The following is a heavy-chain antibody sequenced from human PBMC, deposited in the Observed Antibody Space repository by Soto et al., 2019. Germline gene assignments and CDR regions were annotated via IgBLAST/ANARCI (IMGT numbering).Heavy chain of an antibody. V-gene: IGHV1-18*01. Sequence: AASVKVSCKASGYTFTSYGISWVRQAPGQGLEWMGWISAYNGNTNYAQKLQGRVTMTTDTSTSTAYMELRSLRSDDTAVYYCARAYSSGWVDAFDIWGQGTMVTVSS. CDR2: ISAYNGNT. CDR3: ARAYSSGWVDAFDI. D-gene: IGHD6-19*01. CDR1: GYTFTSYG. J-gene: IGHJ3*02.